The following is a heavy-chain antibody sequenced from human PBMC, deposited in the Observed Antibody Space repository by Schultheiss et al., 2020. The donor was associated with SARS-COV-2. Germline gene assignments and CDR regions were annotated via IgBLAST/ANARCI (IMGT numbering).Heavy chain of an antibody. CDR1: GFTFSSSA. CDR3: AKDGDFCSSTSCFRFFDY. V-gene: IGHV3-23*01. Sequence: GESLKISCAASGFTFSSSAMTWVRQAPGKGLEWVSAISGSGASTYYADSVKGRLTVSRDNSKNTLYLQMNSLRPEDTAVYYCAKDGDFCSSTSCFRFFDYWGQGTLVTVSS. D-gene: IGHD2-2*01. CDR2: ISGSGAST. J-gene: IGHJ4*02.